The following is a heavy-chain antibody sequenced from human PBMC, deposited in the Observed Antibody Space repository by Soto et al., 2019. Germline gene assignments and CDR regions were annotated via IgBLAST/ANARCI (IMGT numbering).Heavy chain of an antibody. V-gene: IGHV1-3*05. CDR3: ARGCPLWFDP. J-gene: IGHJ5*02. CDR2: INAGNGNT. CDR1: GYTFTSYA. Sequence: QVQLVQSGAEKKKPGASVKVSCKASGYTFTSYAIDGVRQAPGQRLEWMGWINAGNGNTKYSQKFQGRVTITRDTSASTAYMELSSLRSEDTAVYYCARGCPLWFDPWGQGTLVTVSS.